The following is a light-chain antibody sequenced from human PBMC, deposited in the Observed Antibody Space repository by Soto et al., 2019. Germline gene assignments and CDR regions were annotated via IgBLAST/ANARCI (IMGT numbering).Light chain of an antibody. CDR2: GAS. CDR3: HQYNNWPLT. J-gene: IGKJ4*01. CDR1: QSVGSD. V-gene: IGKV3-15*01. Sequence: DMVMTQSPAPLSVSPGERATLSCRASQSVGSDLAWFQQRPGQAPRLLMYGASTRATGVPARFSGRWSGTEFTLTISSLQSEDVAVYYCHQYNNWPLTLGGGTKVDIK.